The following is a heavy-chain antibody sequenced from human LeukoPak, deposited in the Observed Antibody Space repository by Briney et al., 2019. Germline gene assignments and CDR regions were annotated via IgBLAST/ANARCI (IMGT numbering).Heavy chain of an antibody. CDR3: AKGYSSVWYYFDS. D-gene: IGHD6-13*01. J-gene: IGHJ4*02. V-gene: IGHV3-23*01. Sequence: GGSLRLSCGASGFTFSSYAMTWVRQAPGKGLEWVSAISSAGSANYAGSVKGRFTISRDNSKSTLDLQMNSLRAEDTAVYSCAKGYSSVWYYFDSWGQGTLVTVSS. CDR2: ISSAGSA. CDR1: GFTFSSYA.